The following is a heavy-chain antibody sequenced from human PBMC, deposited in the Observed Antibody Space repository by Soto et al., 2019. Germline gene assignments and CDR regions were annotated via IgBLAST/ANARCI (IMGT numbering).Heavy chain of an antibody. J-gene: IGHJ6*03. CDR1: GDSFTSYG. V-gene: IGHV1-18*01. CDR2: ISAYNGNT. CDR3: ARDRTMVRGVIIRGNYYYYMDV. Sequence: GASVKVSCEACGDSFTSYGISWVRQAPGQGLEWMGWISAYNGNTNYAQKLQGRVTMTTDTSTSTAYMELRSLRSDDTAVYYCARDRTMVRGVIIRGNYYYYMDVWGKGTTVTVSS. D-gene: IGHD3-10*01.